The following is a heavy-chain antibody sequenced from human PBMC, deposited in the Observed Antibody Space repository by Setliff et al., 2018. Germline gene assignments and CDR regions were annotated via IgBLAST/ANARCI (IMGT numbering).Heavy chain of an antibody. J-gene: IGHJ4*02. CDR1: GASINSGTYY. CDR2: IHYSGTT. CDR3: AKGGTYRYFDY. Sequence: LSLTCTVSGASINSGTYYWAWIRQPPGKGLEWIGRIHYSGTTYYNASLKSRVTMSVDTSKNQFSLKLRSVTAADTAMYYCAKGGTYRYFDYWGQGTLVTVSS. V-gene: IGHV4-39*07.